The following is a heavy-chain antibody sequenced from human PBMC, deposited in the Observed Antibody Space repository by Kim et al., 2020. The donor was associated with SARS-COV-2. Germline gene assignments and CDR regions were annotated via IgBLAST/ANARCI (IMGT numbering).Heavy chain of an antibody. J-gene: IGHJ4*02. V-gene: IGHV1-18*01. CDR2: ISGYNGNT. CDR3: ARVSSAYYSFDY. Sequence: ASVKVSCKASGYTSASYAISWVRQAPGQGLEWMGWISGYNGNTNSAQRLQGRVTMTTDTSTSTAYMELRSLRSDDTAVYYCARVSSAYYSFDYWGRGTLVTVSS. CDR1: GYTSASYA. D-gene: IGHD3-22*01.